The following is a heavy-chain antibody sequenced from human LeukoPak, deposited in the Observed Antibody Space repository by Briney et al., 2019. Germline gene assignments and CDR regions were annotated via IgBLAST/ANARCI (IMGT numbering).Heavy chain of an antibody. Sequence: SVNVSCKASGGTFSSYAISWVRQAPGQGLEWMGGIIPIFGTANYAQKFQGRVTITADESTSTAYMELSSLRSEDTAVYYCARDIAGYCSGGSCYYMDVWGKGTTVTVSS. CDR2: IIPIFGTA. CDR1: GGTFSSYA. J-gene: IGHJ6*03. D-gene: IGHD2-15*01. CDR3: ARDIAGYCSGGSCYYMDV. V-gene: IGHV1-69*13.